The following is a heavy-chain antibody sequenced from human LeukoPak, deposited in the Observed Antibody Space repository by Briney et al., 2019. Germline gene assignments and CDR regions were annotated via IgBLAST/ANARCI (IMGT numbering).Heavy chain of an antibody. CDR2: IYYSGST. J-gene: IGHJ3*02. CDR3: ASPSWEDCTNAVCKDAFDI. CDR1: GGSISSSSYY. D-gene: IGHD2-8*01. V-gene: IGHV4-39*01. Sequence: SETLSLTCTVSGGSISSSSYYWGWTRQPPGKGLEWIGSIYYSGSTYYNPSLKSRVTISVDTSKNQFSLKLSSVTAADTAVYYCASPSWEDCTNAVCKDAFDIWGQGTMVTVSS.